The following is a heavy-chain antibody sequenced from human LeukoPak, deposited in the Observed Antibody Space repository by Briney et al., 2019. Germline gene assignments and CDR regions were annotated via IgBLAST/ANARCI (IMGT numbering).Heavy chain of an antibody. D-gene: IGHD4/OR15-4a*01. CDR1: GSTFSSYG. Sequence: PGGSLRLSCAASGSTFSSYGMSWVRQAPGKGLEWVSAISGSGGSTYYADSVKGRFTISRENAKNSLYLQMNSLRAGDTAVYYCARAVLRYGADYFDYWGQGTLVTVSS. CDR2: ISGSGGST. CDR3: ARAVLRYGADYFDY. J-gene: IGHJ4*02. V-gene: IGHV3-23*01.